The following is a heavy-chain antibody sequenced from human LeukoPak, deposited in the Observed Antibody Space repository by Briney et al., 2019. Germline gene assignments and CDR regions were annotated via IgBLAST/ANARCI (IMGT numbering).Heavy chain of an antibody. CDR2: MSWNGGSI. CDR3: AKGTDYDFWSGYLD. Sequence: GGSLRLSCAASGFTFDDYAMHWVRQAPGKGLEWVSGMSWNGGSIGYADSVKGRFSISRDNAKNSLYLQMNSLRAEDMALYYCAKGTDYDFWSGYLDWGQGTVVTVSS. V-gene: IGHV3-9*03. CDR1: GFTFDDYA. J-gene: IGHJ4*02. D-gene: IGHD3-3*01.